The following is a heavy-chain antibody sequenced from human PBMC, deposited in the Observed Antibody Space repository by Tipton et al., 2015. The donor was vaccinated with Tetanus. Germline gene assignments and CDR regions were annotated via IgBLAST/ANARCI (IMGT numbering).Heavy chain of an antibody. CDR1: GFTFSSYG. V-gene: IGHV3-30*18. D-gene: IGHD6-6*01. J-gene: IGHJ6*02. Sequence: CAASGFTFSSYGMHWVRQAPGKGLEWVAVISYDGSNKYYADSVKGRFTISRDNSKNTLYLQMNSLRAEDTAVYYCAKGYLAARHRPHGMDVWGQGP. CDR3: AKGYLAARHRPHGMDV. CDR2: ISYDGSNK.